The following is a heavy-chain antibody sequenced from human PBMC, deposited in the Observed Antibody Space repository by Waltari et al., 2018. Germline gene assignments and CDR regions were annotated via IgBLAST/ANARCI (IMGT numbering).Heavy chain of an antibody. D-gene: IGHD1-26*01. V-gene: IGHV3-21*01. Sequence: EVQLVESGGGLVKPGGSLRLSCAASGFTLSSYSMNWVRQAPGKGLEWFTSITRSSRDLYYADSVKGRFTISRDNAKNSLYLQMNSLRAEDTAVYYCARDRWEQAIDYWGQGTLVTVSS. CDR2: ITRSSRDL. CDR3: ARDRWEQAIDY. CDR1: GFTLSSYS. J-gene: IGHJ4*02.